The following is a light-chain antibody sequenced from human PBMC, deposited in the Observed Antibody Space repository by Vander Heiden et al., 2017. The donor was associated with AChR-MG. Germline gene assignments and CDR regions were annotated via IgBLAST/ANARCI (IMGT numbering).Light chain of an antibody. CDR3: SRSYACCNLVV. V-gene: IGLV2-8*01. J-gene: IGLJ2*01. Sequence: QTALTQRPCASGSAGHSVTIACTGTSSDGGGSYYVSSYQEYPSKAPTAMISEVSKRPSGVLDRVSGSKSGYTASLTVSGVQAEDEAEYYCSRSYACCNLVVFGGGTKLTVL. CDR1: SSDGGGSYY. CDR2: EVS.